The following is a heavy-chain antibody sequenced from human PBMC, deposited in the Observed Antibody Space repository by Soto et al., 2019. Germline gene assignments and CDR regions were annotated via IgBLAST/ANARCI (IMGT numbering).Heavy chain of an antibody. V-gene: IGHV1-46*03. D-gene: IGHD2-8*01. CDR1: GYTFTSYY. J-gene: IGHJ4*02. CDR2: INPSGGST. CDR3: ARAPYRGCINAVFYPLDY. Sequence: QVQLVQSGAEVKKPGASVKISCKASGYTFTSYYMHRVRQAHGQGIEWMGIINPSGGSTNYAQKLQGRVAMTRDTSTITVYMVHNSLRSEDTAVYYCARAPYRGCINAVFYPLDYWGQGTLVTVSS.